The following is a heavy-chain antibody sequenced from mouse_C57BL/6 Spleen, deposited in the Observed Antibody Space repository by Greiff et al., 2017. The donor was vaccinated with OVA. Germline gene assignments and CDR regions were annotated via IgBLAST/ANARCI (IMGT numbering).Heavy chain of an antibody. J-gene: IGHJ4*01. CDR3: ARLSSYYSNYVGAMDY. CDR2: ISNGGGST. Sequence: DVKLVESGGGLVQPGGSLKLSCAASGFTFSDYYMYWVRQTPEKRLEWVAYISNGGGSTYYPDTVKGRFTISRDNAKNTLYLQMSRLKSEDTAMYYCARLSSYYSNYVGAMDYWGQGTSVTVSS. V-gene: IGHV5-12*01. CDR1: GFTFSDYY. D-gene: IGHD2-5*01.